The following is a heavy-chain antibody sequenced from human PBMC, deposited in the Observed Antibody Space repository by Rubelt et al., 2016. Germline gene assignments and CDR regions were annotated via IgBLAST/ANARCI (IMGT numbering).Heavy chain of an antibody. CDR3: ATPRYCSSTSCYRERHAFDI. J-gene: IGHJ3*02. CDR1: GGSFSGYY. D-gene: IGHD2-2*01. Sequence: QVQLQQWGAGLLKPSETLSLTCAVYGGSFSGYYWSWIRQHPGKGLAWIGEINHSGSTNYNPSLKSRVPISVDPSKNQFSLKLSSVTAADTAVYYCATPRYCSSTSCYRERHAFDIWGQGTMVTVSS. CDR2: INHSGST. V-gene: IGHV4-34*01.